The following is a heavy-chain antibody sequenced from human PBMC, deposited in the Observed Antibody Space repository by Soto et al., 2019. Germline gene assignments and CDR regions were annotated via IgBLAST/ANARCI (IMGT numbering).Heavy chain of an antibody. CDR2: IYYSGST. V-gene: IGHV4-30-4*01. J-gene: IGHJ4*02. CDR3: ARVYYGSGIYGDYYFDY. CDR1: GGSISSGDYY. Sequence: SETLSLTCTVSGGSISSGDYYWSWIRQPPGKGLEWIGYIYYSGSTYYNPSLKSRVTISVDTSKNQFSLKLSSVTAADTAVYYCARVYYGSGIYGDYYFDYWGQGTLVTVSS. D-gene: IGHD3-10*01.